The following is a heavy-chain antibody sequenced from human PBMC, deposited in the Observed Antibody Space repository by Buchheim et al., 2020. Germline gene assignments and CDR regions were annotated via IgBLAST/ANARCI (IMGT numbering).Heavy chain of an antibody. V-gene: IGHV3-23*01. Sequence: EVQLLESGGGLVQPGGSLRLSCAASGFTFSNYGMSWVRQAPTKGLEWVSFISGSGGSTNYADSVKGRFTISRDNSKNTLYLQMNSLRAEDTAIYYCAKEYSNYFYGWFDPWGQGTL. CDR1: GFTFSNYG. CDR2: ISGSGGST. CDR3: AKEYSNYFYGWFDP. D-gene: IGHD4-11*01. J-gene: IGHJ5*02.